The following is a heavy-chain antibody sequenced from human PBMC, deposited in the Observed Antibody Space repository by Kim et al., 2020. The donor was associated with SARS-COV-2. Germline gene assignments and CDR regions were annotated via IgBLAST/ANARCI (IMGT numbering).Heavy chain of an antibody. Sequence: SETLSLTCAVSGDSISSSSHHWVWFRQPPGKALEWIGSIYYSGTTYYNPSPKSRVTMSVDTSKNQFSLDLSSVAAADTAIYYCARVVVAAAAGDYWGQGTLVIVSS. D-gene: IGHD6-13*01. CDR1: GDSISSSSHH. CDR2: IYYSGTT. J-gene: IGHJ4*02. V-gene: IGHV4-39*01. CDR3: ARVVVAAAAGDY.